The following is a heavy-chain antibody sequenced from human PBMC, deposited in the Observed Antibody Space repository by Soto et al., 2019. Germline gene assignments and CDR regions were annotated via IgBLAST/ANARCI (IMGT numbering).Heavy chain of an antibody. J-gene: IGHJ6*02. CDR3: ATVREYYYDSSGNYYYHCGLDV. V-gene: IGHV1-18*01. D-gene: IGHD3-22*01. Sequence: QVQLVESGAEVKKPGASVKVSCKASGYTFTDYGISWVRQAPGQGLEWMGWISGYNGNTKYAQKFQGRVTMTTDTPTTTAYMELRSLRSDDTAVYYCATVREYYYDSSGNYYYHCGLDVWGQGTTVTVS. CDR2: ISGYNGNT. CDR1: GYTFTDYG.